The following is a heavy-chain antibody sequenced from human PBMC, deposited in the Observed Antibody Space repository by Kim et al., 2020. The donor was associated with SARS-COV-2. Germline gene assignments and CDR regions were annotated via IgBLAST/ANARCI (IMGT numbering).Heavy chain of an antibody. CDR1: GFTFGDYA. Sequence: GGSLRLSCTASGFTFGDYAMSWFRQAPGKGLEWVCCIRSKAYGGTTEYAASVKGRFTISRDDSKSIAYLQMNSLKTEDTAVYYCTRAGCGGDCYFDYWGQGALVTVSS. J-gene: IGHJ4*02. V-gene: IGHV3-49*03. D-gene: IGHD2-21*02. CDR3: TRAGCGGDCYFDY. CDR2: IRSKAYGGTT.